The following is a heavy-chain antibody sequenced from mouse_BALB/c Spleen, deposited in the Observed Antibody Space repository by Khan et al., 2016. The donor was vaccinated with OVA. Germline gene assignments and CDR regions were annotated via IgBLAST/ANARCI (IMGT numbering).Heavy chain of an antibody. D-gene: IGHD1-1*02. Sequence: QVQLKQSGPELVKPGASVKMSCKASGYTFTDYVINWVKQRSGQGLEWIGEIYPGSGNSYYSEKFKGKATLTADKSSSTAYMQLSSLTFEDSAVYFWAKNYASWFAYWGQGTLVTVSA. CDR1: GYTFTDYV. CDR3: AKNYASWFAY. V-gene: IGHV1-77*01. J-gene: IGHJ3*01. CDR2: IYPGSGNS.